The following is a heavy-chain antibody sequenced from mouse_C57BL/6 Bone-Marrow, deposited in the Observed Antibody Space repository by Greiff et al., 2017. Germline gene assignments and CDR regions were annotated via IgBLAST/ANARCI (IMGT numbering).Heavy chain of an antibody. CDR1: GYTFTSYW. D-gene: IGHD2-13*01. Sequence: VQLQQPGAELVKPGASVKLSCKASGYTFTSYWMHWVKQRPGQGLEWIGMIHPNSGSTNYNEKFKSKATLTVDTSSSTAYMQLSSLTSGDSAVECCARSVGGDYGMDYWGQGTSVTVAS. CDR3: ARSVGGDYGMDY. J-gene: IGHJ4*01. V-gene: IGHV1-64*01. CDR2: IHPNSGST.